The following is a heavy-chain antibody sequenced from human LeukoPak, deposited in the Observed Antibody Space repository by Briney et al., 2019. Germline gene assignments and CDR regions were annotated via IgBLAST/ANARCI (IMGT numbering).Heavy chain of an antibody. V-gene: IGHV3-33*01. Sequence: GGSLRLSCAASGFTFSSYGMHWVRQAPGKGLEWVAVIWYDGSNKYYADSVKGRFTISRDNSKNTLYLQMNSLRAEDTAVYYCARDGSSGYRYYFDYWGQGPLVTVSS. CDR1: GFTFSSYG. CDR2: IWYDGSNK. D-gene: IGHD3-22*01. CDR3: ARDGSSGYRYYFDY. J-gene: IGHJ4*02.